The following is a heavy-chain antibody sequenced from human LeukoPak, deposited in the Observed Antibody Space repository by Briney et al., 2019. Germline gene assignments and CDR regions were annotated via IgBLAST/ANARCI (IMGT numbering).Heavy chain of an antibody. CDR2: IYYSGST. V-gene: IGHV4-39*07. D-gene: IGHD6-13*01. J-gene: IGHJ6*02. Sequence: SETLSLTCTVSGGSISSSSYYWGWIRQPPGKGLEWIGSIYYSGSTYYNPSLKSRVTISVDTSKNQFSLKLSSVTAADTAVYYCARDSHSSSWSMGPYYYYYGMDVWGQGTTVTVSS. CDR1: GGSISSSSYY. CDR3: ARDSHSSSWSMGPYYYYYGMDV.